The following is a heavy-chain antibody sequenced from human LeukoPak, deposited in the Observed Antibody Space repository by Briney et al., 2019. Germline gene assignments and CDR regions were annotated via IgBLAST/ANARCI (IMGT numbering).Heavy chain of an antibody. V-gene: IGHV4-34*01. J-gene: IGHJ4*02. D-gene: IGHD3-22*01. CDR3: ASIGDSSGRIDY. Sequence: SETLSLTCAVYGGSFSGYYWSWIRQPPGKGLEWIGEINHSGSTNQNPSLKSRVTISVDTSKNQFSLKLSSVIAADTAVYYCASIGDSSGRIDYWGQGSLVTVSS. CDR1: GGSFSGYY. CDR2: INHSGST.